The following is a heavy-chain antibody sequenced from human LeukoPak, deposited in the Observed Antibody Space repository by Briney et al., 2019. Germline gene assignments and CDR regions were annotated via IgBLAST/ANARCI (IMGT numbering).Heavy chain of an antibody. CDR1: GYTFTGYY. CDR2: INPNSGGT. CDR3: ARDGVGYYDSSGYYYFQH. Sequence: ASVKVSCKASGYTFTGYYMHWVRQAPGQGLEWMGWINPNSGGTNYAQKFQGRVTMTRDTSISTAYMELSRLRSDDTAVYYCARDGVGYYDSSGYYYFQHWGQGTMVTVSS. V-gene: IGHV1-2*02. D-gene: IGHD3-22*01. J-gene: IGHJ1*01.